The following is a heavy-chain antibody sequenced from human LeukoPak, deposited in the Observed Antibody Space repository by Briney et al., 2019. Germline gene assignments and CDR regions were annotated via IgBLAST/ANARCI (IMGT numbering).Heavy chain of an antibody. CDR2: IIPVFGTA. CDR1: GGTFSTYV. V-gene: IGHV1-69*06. J-gene: IGHJ6*03. Sequence: SVKVSCKASGGTFSTYVISWVRQAPGQGLEWMGGIIPVFGTANYAEKFQDRVTITADKSTSTAYMELSSLGSEDTAMYYCAINQAGYCGGGSCYRHEFYYMDVWGKGTSVTVSS. CDR3: AINQAGYCGGGSCYRHEFYYMDV. D-gene: IGHD2-15*01.